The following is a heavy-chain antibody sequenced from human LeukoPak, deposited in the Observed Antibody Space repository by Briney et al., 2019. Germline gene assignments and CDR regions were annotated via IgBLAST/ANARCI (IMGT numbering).Heavy chain of an antibody. V-gene: IGHV3-7*05. D-gene: IGHD3-22*01. CDR2: IRPDGSGT. J-gene: IGHJ4*02. CDR1: GFTFSRNW. Sequence: PGGSLRLSCAASGFTFSRNWMSWVRQAPGKGLEGVANIRPDGSGTYYVDSVKGRFTISRDDAKTSLYLQMNSLRAEDTAVYYCARTFYYASSGYRHFDYWGQGTLVTVSS. CDR3: ARTFYYASSGYRHFDY.